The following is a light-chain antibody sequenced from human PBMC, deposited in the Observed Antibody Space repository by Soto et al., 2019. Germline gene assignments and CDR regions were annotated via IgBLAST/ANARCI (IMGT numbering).Light chain of an antibody. CDR2: RSS. J-gene: IGKJ2*01. CDR3: LQDYNYPYT. CDR1: QAIKND. V-gene: IGKV1-6*01. Sequence: AIQMTQSPSSLSASVGDRVTITCRASQAIKNDLVWYQQRPGKAPKLLIYRSSNLQSGVPSRFNGSGSGTDFTLTISSLQPEDFATYYCLQDYNYPYTFGQGTKLES.